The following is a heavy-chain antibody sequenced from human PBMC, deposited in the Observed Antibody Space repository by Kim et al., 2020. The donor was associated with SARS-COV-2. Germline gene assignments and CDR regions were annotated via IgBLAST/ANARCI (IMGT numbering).Heavy chain of an antibody. CDR3: ARDRGGDILTGHGYFDS. J-gene: IGHJ4*02. V-gene: IGHV4-31*03. D-gene: IGHD3-9*01. CDR1: TGSGY. Sequence: SETLSLTCSFATGSGYWNWIRQLPGQGLEWIGYVYYSGSTYYNPSLKSRVTISRDMSKNQVSLKLTSVTAADTAVYYCARDRGGDILTGHGYFDSWGQGILVTVSS. CDR2: VYYSGST.